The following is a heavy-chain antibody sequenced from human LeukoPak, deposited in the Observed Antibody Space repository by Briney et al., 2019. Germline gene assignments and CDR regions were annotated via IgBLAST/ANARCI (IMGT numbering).Heavy chain of an antibody. CDR2: ISYDGTNK. CDR1: GFTFSSYG. J-gene: IGHJ5*02. CDR3: AKDLYYYGSGPLNWFDP. V-gene: IGHV3-30*18. D-gene: IGHD3-10*01. Sequence: GGSLRLSCAASGFTFSSYGMHWVRQAPGKGLEWVAVISYDGTNKYYADSVRGRFTISRDNSKNTLYLQMNSLRAEDTAVYYCAKDLYYYGSGPLNWFDPWGQGTLVTVSS.